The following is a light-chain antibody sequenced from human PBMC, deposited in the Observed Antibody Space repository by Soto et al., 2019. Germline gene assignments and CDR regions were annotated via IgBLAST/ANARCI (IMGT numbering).Light chain of an antibody. CDR3: QQYNSYSGT. CDR2: DVS. Sequence: DIQMTQSPSTLSASVGDRVTITCRASQSISSWLAWYQQKSGKAPKVLIYDVSRLESGVPSRVSGSGSETEFTLTISSLQPDDFATYYCQQYNSYSGTFGQGTKVDIK. J-gene: IGKJ1*01. CDR1: QSISSW. V-gene: IGKV1-5*01.